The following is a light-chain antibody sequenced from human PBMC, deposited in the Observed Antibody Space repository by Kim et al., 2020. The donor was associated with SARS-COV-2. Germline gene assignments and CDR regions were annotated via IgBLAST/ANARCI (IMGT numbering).Light chain of an antibody. CDR2: QYS. J-gene: IGLJ3*02. CDR1: KLGDKY. Sequence: SYELTQPPSVSVSPGQTASITCSGDKLGDKYACWYQQKPGHSPVLVIYQYSKRPSGIPERFSGSNSGNTATLTISGTQAMDEAVYYCQAWDSSTAVFGGGTQLTVL. CDR3: QAWDSSTAV. V-gene: IGLV3-1*01.